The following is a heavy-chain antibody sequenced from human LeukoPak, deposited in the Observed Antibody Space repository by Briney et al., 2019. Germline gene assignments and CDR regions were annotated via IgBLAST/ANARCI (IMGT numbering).Heavy chain of an antibody. CDR2: INPNSGGT. CDR1: GYTFTGYY. J-gene: IGHJ4*02. Sequence: ASVKVSCKASGYTFTGYYMHWVRQAPGQGLEWMGWINPNSGGTNYAQKFQGRVTMTRDPSISTAYMEPSRLRSDDTAVYYCARDPSGYCSSTSCYDYFDYWGQGTLVTVSP. D-gene: IGHD2-2*01. CDR3: ARDPSGYCSSTSCYDYFDY. V-gene: IGHV1-2*02.